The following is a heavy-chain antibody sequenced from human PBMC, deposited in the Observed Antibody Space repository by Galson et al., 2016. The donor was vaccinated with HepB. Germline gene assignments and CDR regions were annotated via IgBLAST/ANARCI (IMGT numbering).Heavy chain of an antibody. J-gene: IGHJ4*02. D-gene: IGHD2-2*01. CDR2: ITGSSANYI. V-gene: IGHV3-21*01. Sequence: SLRLSCAASGFTFSSYNMNWVRQAPGKGLEWVSSITGSSANYIFYPDSVKGRFTISRDNAKNSLYLQMNSLRAEDTAVYYCARAIYCSSSNCQGYYSDYWGQGTLVTVSS. CDR1: GFTFSSYN. CDR3: ARAIYCSSSNCQGYYSDY.